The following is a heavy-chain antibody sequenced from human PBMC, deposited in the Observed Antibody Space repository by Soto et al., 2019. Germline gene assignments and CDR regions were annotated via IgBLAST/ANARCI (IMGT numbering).Heavy chain of an antibody. CDR2: ISYDGTNN. J-gene: IGHJ4*02. Sequence: SLRLSCAASGFTFSQYDMHWVRQAPGKGLEWVAVISYDGTNNYYADSLKGRFTISRDNSENTLYLQMNSLRPEDTAVYFCAKDRDYYHQYSGSDYWDPGTLVTLSS. CDR1: GFTFSQYD. D-gene: IGHD1-26*01. CDR3: AKDRDYYHQYSGSDY. V-gene: IGHV3-30*18.